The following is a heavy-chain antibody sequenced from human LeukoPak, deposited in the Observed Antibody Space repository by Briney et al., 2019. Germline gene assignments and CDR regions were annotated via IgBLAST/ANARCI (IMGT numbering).Heavy chain of an antibody. CDR2: ISAYNGNT. J-gene: IGHJ3*02. CDR3: ARVEQWLFPYDAFDI. V-gene: IGHV1-18*01. Sequence: GASVKVSCKASGYTFTSYGISWVRRAPGQGLEWMGWISAYNGNTNYAQKLQGRVTMTTDTSTSTAYMELRSLRSDDTAVYYCARVEQWLFPYDAFDIWGQGTMVTVSS. CDR1: GYTFTSYG. D-gene: IGHD6-19*01.